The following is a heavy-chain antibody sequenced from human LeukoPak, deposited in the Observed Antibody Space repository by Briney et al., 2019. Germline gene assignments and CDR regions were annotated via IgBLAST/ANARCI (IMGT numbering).Heavy chain of an antibody. CDR1: GFTFSSYW. CDR3: ARENYDYVWGSSLKDY. V-gene: IGHV3-74*01. J-gene: IGHJ4*02. CDR2: INSDGSST. Sequence: GGSLRLSCAASGFTFSSYWMHWVRQAPGKGLVWVSRINSDGSSTSYADSVKGRFTISRDNAKKTLYLQMNSLRAEDTAVYYCARENYDYVWGSSLKDYWGQGTLVTVSS. D-gene: IGHD3-16*01.